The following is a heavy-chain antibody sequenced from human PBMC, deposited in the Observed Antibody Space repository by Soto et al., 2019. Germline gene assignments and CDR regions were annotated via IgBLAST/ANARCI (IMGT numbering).Heavy chain of an antibody. CDR3: VRAGGYSNLLTGYDY. Sequence: ASVKVSCKTSGYTFTNYDVNWVRQAPGQGLEWMGWMNPNSLNTDYAQKFQGRITMTRNTSISTAYMDLRSLRSEDTAVYYCVRAGGYSNLLTGYDYWGQGTPVTVSS. CDR2: MNPNSLNT. V-gene: IGHV1-8*01. D-gene: IGHD3-9*01. CDR1: GYTFTNYD. J-gene: IGHJ4*02.